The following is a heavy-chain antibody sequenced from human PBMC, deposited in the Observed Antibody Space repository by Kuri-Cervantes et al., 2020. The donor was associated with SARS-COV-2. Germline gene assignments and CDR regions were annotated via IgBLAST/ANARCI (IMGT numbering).Heavy chain of an antibody. V-gene: IGHV4-59*12. CDR3: AGGYYYDSSGPVLRYYFDY. Sequence: SETLSLTCTVSGGSINPYYWNWLRLTPGKALEWIGYVHHTGTTNYSPSLKSRLTISLDTSKSQFSLKLTSVTAADTAVCYCAGGYYYDSSGPVLRYYFDYWGQGTLVTVSS. CDR1: GGSINPYY. D-gene: IGHD3-22*01. J-gene: IGHJ4*02. CDR2: VHHTGTT.